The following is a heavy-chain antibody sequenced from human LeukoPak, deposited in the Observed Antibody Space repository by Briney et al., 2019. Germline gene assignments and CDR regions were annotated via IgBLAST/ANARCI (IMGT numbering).Heavy chain of an antibody. J-gene: IGHJ4*02. Sequence: PSETLSLTCTVSGGSISSGSYYWSWIRQPAGKGLEWIGRIYTSGSTNYNPSLKSRATISVDTSKNQFSLRLSSVTAADTAVYYCARSISLSRIDYWGQGTLVTVSS. CDR2: IYTSGST. D-gene: IGHD6-13*01. CDR3: ARSISLSRIDY. CDR1: GGSISSGSYY. V-gene: IGHV4-61*02.